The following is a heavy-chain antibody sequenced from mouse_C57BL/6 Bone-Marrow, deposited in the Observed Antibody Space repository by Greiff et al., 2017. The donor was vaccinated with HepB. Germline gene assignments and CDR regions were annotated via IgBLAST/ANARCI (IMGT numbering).Heavy chain of an antibody. CDR3: TTDDYGFAY. D-gene: IGHD2-4*01. CDR2: IDPENGDT. CDR1: GFNIKDDY. V-gene: IGHV14-4*01. Sequence: EVQLQESGAELVRPGASVKLSCTASGFNIKDDYMHWVKQRPEQGLEWIGWIDPENGDTEYASKFQGKATITADTSSNTAYLQLSSLTSEDTAVYYCTTDDYGFAYWGQGTLVTGSA. J-gene: IGHJ3*01.